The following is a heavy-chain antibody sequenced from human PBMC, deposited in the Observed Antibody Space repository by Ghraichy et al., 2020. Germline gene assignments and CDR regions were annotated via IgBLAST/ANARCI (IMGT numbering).Heavy chain of an antibody. CDR3: ATADRRAAAGTSYYVMDV. CDR2: IWYDGSTK. Sequence: GGSLRLSCAASGFSFSSYGMHWVRQAPGKGLEWVAYIWYDGSTKYYADSVRGRFTISRDKSKNTLNVEMNSLRFDDTAVYYCATADRRAAAGTSYYVMDVCCAGSQVIFS. CDR1: GFSFSSYG. J-gene: IGHJ6*02. D-gene: IGHD6-13*01. V-gene: IGHV3-30*02.